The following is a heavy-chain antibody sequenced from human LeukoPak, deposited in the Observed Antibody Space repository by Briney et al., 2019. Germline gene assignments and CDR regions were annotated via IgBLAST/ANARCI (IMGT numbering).Heavy chain of an antibody. CDR1: GGTFSSYA. CDR3: AGTYSSSSLIDY. J-gene: IGHJ4*02. CDR2: IIPIFGTA. Sequence: SVEVSCKASGGTFSSYAISWVRQAPGQGLEWMGGIIPIFGTANYAQKFQGRVAITADESTSTAYMELSSLRSEDTAVYYCAGTYSSSSLIDYWGQGTLVTVSS. V-gene: IGHV1-69*13. D-gene: IGHD6-6*01.